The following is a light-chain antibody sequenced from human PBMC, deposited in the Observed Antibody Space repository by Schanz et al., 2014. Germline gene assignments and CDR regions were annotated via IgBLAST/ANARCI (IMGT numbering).Light chain of an antibody. CDR3: LQDYTYSWT. CDR1: QGIGDA. J-gene: IGKJ1*01. Sequence: AIQLTQSPSSLSASVGDRVNITCRASQGIGDALGWYQQKPGQAPNLLIYAATHLRSGVPSRFSGSGSGTDFTLTISSLQPEDFATYFCLQDYTYSWTFGQGTMV. CDR2: AAT. V-gene: IGKV1-6*01.